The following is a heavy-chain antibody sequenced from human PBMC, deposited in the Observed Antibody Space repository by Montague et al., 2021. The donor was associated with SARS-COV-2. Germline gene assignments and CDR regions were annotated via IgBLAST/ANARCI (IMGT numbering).Heavy chain of an antibody. D-gene: IGHD4-17*01. V-gene: IGHV4-4*08. CDR3: ATLTQSNGDL. CDR2: VYSSGTT. CDR1: SDSINSYY. Sequence: SETLSLTCTVSSDSINSYYWGWIRQPPGKRLEWLGYVYSSGTTNYNPSLNSRIAISVGTSKNQFSLRLDSVTAADTAIYYCATLTQSNGDLWGQGALVTVS. J-gene: IGHJ5*02.